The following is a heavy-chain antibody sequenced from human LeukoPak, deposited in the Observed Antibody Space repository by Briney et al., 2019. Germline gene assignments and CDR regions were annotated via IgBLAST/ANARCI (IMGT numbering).Heavy chain of an antibody. CDR3: AKDHSSGYFNDDFDY. D-gene: IGHD3-22*01. J-gene: IGHJ4*02. Sequence: GRSLRLSCAASGFTFSSYAMHWVRQAPGKGLEWVAVISYDGSNKYYADSVKGRFTISKDNSKNTLYLQMNSLRAEDTALYFCAKDHSSGYFNDDFDYWGQGTLVTVSS. CDR1: GFTFSSYA. CDR2: ISYDGSNK. V-gene: IGHV3-30*04.